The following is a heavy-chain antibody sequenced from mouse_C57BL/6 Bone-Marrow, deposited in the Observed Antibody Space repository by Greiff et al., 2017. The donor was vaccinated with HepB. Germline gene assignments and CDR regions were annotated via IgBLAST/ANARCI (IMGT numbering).Heavy chain of an antibody. Sequence: SRNTYYNEKFKGKATLTADKSSSTAYMELRSLTSEDSAVYFCATFMVTTSYFDYWGQGTTLTVSS. CDR2: SRNT. J-gene: IGHJ2*01. V-gene: IGHV1-81*01. D-gene: IGHD2-2*01. CDR3: ATFMVTTSYFDY.